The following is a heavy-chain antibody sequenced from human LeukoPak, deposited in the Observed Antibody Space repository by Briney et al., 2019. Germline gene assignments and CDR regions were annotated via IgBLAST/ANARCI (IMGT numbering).Heavy chain of an antibody. Sequence: GGSLRLSCAASGFTFSSYGMHWVRQAPGKGLEWVAVISYDGSNKYYADSVKGRFTISRDNSKNTLYLQMNSLRAEDTAVYYCAKGGGTHPPLDYWGQGTLVTVSS. CDR1: GFTFSSYG. CDR3: AKGGGTHPPLDY. V-gene: IGHV3-30*18. D-gene: IGHD3-3*01. J-gene: IGHJ4*02. CDR2: ISYDGSNK.